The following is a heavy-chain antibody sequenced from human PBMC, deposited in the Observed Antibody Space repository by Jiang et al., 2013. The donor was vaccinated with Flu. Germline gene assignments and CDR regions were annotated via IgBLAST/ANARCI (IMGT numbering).Heavy chain of an antibody. V-gene: IGHV1-46*01. D-gene: IGHD6-19*01. J-gene: IGHJ4*02. CDR1: GYTFTSHH. Sequence: SVKVSCKASGYTFTSHHMQWVRQAPGQGLEWMGIINPNGSSTSYAQKFQGRVTMTRDTSTSTVYMELSSLRSEDTAVYYCASELRRPGIPVPGTGMRDYWGQGTLVTVSS. CDR3: ASELRRPGIPVPGTGMRDY. CDR2: INPNGSST.